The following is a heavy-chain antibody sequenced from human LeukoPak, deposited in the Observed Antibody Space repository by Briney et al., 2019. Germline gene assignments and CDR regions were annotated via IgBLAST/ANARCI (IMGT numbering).Heavy chain of an antibody. J-gene: IGHJ5*02. V-gene: IGHV5-51*01. CDR2: IYPGDSDT. CDR3: ARRNGRYCSGGSCYSWVEGGWFDP. Sequence: GESLKISCKGSGYSFTSYWIGWVRQMPGKGLEWMGIIYPGDSDTRYSPSFQGQVTISADKSISTAYLQWSSLKASDTAMYYCARRNGRYCSGGSCYSWVEGGWFDPWGQGTLVTVSS. D-gene: IGHD2-15*01. CDR1: GYSFTSYW.